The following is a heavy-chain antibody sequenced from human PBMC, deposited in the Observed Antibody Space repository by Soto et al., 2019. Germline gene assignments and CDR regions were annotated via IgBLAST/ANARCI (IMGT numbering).Heavy chain of an antibody. J-gene: IGHJ4*02. V-gene: IGHV1-69*13. CDR1: GVTFNRQD. CDR2: IIPMFGTP. Sequence: GASVKVSCKASGVTFNRQDMRWVRQAPGQGLEWMGGIIPMFGTPHYAEKFQDRVTITADESTGTAYLELSSLTSEDTAVYYCATSQGRDCCSLDYWGPGTLVTASS. CDR3: ATSQGRDCCSLDY. D-gene: IGHD2-21*02.